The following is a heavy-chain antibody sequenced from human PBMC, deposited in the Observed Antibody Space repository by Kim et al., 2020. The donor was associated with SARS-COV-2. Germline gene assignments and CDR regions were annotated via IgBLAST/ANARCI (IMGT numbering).Heavy chain of an antibody. CDR1: GYSFTSYW. CDR2: IDPSDSYT. D-gene: IGHD6-13*01. V-gene: IGHV5-10-1*01. J-gene: IGHJ6*02. CDR3: AREGIAAAGAHYYYYGMDV. Sequence: GESLKISCKGSGYSFTSYWISWVRQMPGKGLEWMGRIDPSDSYTNYSPSFQGHVTISADKSISTAYLQWSSLKASDTAMYYCAREGIAAAGAHYYYYGMDVWGQGTTVTVSS.